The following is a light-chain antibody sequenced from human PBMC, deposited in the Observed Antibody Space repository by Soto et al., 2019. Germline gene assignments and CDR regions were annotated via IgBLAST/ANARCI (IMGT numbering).Light chain of an antibody. V-gene: IGKV3-15*01. CDR2: GAS. CDR3: QQYNNWPSGT. J-gene: IGKJ1*01. Sequence: EIVMTQSPATLSVSPGERATLSCRASQSVSSNLAWYQQKPGQAPRLLIYGASTRATGIPARFSGSGSGTEFTLTISSLLSEDFAVYYCQQYNNWPSGTFGQGTKVDIK. CDR1: QSVSSN.